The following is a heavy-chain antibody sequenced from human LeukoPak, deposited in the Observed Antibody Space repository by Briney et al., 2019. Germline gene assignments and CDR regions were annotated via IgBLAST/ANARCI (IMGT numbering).Heavy chain of an antibody. V-gene: IGHV4-59*01. Sequence: PSETLSLTCTVSGGSISSYYWSWIRQPPGKGLDWIGYIYYSGSTNYNPSLKSRVTISVDTSKKQFSLKLSSVTAAGTAMYYCARVAKVGAPYFDYWGQGTLVTVS. CDR3: ARVAKVGAPYFDY. J-gene: IGHJ4*02. CDR2: IYYSGST. D-gene: IGHD1-26*01. CDR1: GGSISSYY.